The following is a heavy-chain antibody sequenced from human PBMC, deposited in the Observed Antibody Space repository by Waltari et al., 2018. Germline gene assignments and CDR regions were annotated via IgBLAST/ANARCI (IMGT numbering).Heavy chain of an antibody. V-gene: IGHV3-23*01. Sequence: EVQLLESGGGLVQPGGSLRLYCAASGSTFSSSAMSWVRQAPGKGLECVCAISGSGGSTYYADAVKGRFTISRDNSKNTLYLQMNSLRAEDTAVYYCAKDQRTAYYDILTGYYFDYWGQGTLVTVSS. CDR1: GSTFSSSA. CDR3: AKDQRTAYYDILTGYYFDY. D-gene: IGHD3-9*01. J-gene: IGHJ4*02. CDR2: ISGSGGST.